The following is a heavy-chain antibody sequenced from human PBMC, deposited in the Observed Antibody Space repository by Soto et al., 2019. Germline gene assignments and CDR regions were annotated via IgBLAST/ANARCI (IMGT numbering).Heavy chain of an antibody. V-gene: IGHV1-46*01. CDR1: GYTFTSYY. D-gene: IGHD6-13*01. Sequence: DSVKVSCKASGYTFTSYYMHWVRQAPGQGLEWMGIINPSGGSTSYAQKFQGRVTMTRDTSTSTVYMELSSLRSEDTAVYYCARDLSKGIAAHGGMDVWGQGTTVTVSS. CDR3: ARDLSKGIAAHGGMDV. CDR2: INPSGGST. J-gene: IGHJ6*02.